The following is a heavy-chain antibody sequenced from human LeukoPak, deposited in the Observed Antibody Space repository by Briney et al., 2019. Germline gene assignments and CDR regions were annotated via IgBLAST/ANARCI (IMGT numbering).Heavy chain of an antibody. Sequence: SGPTLVNPTQTLTLTCTFSGFSLSTSGVGVGWIRQPPGKALEWLALIYWDDDKRYSPSLKSRLTITKDTSKNQVVLTMTNMDPVDTATYYCAHRRSPYNWNYGDWFDPWGQGTLVTVSS. CDR2: IYWDDDK. J-gene: IGHJ5*02. CDR3: AHRRSPYNWNYGDWFDP. CDR1: GFSLSTSGVG. V-gene: IGHV2-5*02. D-gene: IGHD1-7*01.